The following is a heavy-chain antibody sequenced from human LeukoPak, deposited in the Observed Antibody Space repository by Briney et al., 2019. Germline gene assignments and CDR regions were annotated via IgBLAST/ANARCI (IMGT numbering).Heavy chain of an antibody. CDR3: ARVRYYYDSSGYPTTKYYFDY. CDR2: ISGSGGST. J-gene: IGHJ4*02. V-gene: IGHV3-23*01. CDR1: GFTFSSYA. Sequence: GGSLRLSCAASGFTFSSYAMSWVRQAPGKGLECVSAISGSGGSTYYADSVKGRFTISRDNSKNTLYLQMNSLRAEDTAVYYCARVRYYYDSSGYPTTKYYFDYWGQGTLVTVSS. D-gene: IGHD3-22*01.